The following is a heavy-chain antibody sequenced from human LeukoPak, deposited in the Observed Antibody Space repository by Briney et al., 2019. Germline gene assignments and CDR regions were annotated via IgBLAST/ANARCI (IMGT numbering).Heavy chain of an antibody. J-gene: IGHJ4*02. CDR1: GFTFSSYW. V-gene: IGHV3-7*01. D-gene: IGHD3-3*01. Sequence: GGSLRLSCAASGFTFSSYWMSWVRQAPGKGLEWVANIKQDGSEKYYVDSVKGRFTISRDNAKNTLYLQMNSLRAEDTAVYYCAKDLHHPPITIFGVVTHWGQGTLVTVSS. CDR2: IKQDGSEK. CDR3: AKDLHHPPITIFGVVTH.